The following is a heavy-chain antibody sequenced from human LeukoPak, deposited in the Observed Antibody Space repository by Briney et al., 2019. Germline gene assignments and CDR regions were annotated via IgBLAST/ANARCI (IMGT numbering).Heavy chain of an antibody. Sequence: GASVKVSCEASGYTFTSYYMHWVRQAPGQGLEWMGIISPSGGSTSYAQKFQGRVTMTRDMSTSTVYMELSSLRSEDTAVYYCARGGGYCSSTSCYGVQFDYWGQGTLVTVSS. D-gene: IGHD2-2*01. CDR3: ARGGGYCSSTSCYGVQFDY. J-gene: IGHJ4*02. CDR1: GYTFTSYY. CDR2: ISPSGGST. V-gene: IGHV1-46*01.